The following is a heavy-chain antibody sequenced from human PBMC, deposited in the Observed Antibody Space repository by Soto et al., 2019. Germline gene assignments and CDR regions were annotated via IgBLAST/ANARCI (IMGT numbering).Heavy chain of an antibody. J-gene: IGHJ4*02. CDR1: GLIFSRSG. D-gene: IGHD3-16*02. Sequence: QLQLVESGGGVVQPGGSLRLSCAASGLIFSRSGMHWVRQAPGKGLEWVAMIWSDGSKDYYADSVRGRFTISRDDSESMLYLQMGSLTADDTAVYYCARDKGVTCLDDWGQGTLVTVSS. V-gene: IGHV3-33*01. CDR2: IWSDGSKD. CDR3: ARDKGVTCLDD.